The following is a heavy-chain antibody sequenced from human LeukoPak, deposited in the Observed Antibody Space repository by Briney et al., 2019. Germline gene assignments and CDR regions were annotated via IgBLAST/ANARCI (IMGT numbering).Heavy chain of an antibody. CDR2: FYPEDGET. V-gene: IGHV1-24*01. Sequence: ASVKVSCKVSGYTLTELSMHWVRQAPGKGLEWMGGFYPEDGETNYAQKFQGRVTMTEDTSTDTAYMELSSLRSEDTAVYYCATDGTAGSLYYYYGMDVWGKGTTVTVSS. CDR1: GYTLTELS. D-gene: IGHD6-25*01. CDR3: ATDGTAGSLYYYYGMDV. J-gene: IGHJ6*04.